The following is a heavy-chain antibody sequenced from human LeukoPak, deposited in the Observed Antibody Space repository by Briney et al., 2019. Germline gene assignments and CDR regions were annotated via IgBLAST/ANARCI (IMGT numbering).Heavy chain of an antibody. D-gene: IGHD6-13*01. J-gene: IGHJ4*02. V-gene: IGHV3-9*03. CDR1: GFTFDDYS. Sequence: GRSLRLSCAASGFTFDDYSMHWVRQAPGKGLEWVSGISWNSGSTVYADSVKGRFTISRDRTKNSLYLQMNSLRAEDMALYYCARGNGYSTSGYVDYWGQGTLVTVSS. CDR3: ARGNGYSTSGYVDY. CDR2: ISWNSGST.